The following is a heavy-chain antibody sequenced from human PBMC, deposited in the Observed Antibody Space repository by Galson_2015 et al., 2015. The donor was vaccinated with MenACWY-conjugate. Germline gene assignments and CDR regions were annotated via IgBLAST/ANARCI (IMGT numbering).Heavy chain of an antibody. CDR3: TTHKPDSWGGLLFHFYMDV. D-gene: IGHD2-21*01. V-gene: IGHV3-15*01. CDR2: IKSQTDGGKI. CDR1: GFTFSNAW. Sequence: SLRLSCAASGFTFSNAWMSWVRQAPGKGLEWVGRIKSQTDGGKIDYAAPVKGRFTISRDDSKNTLYLQMNSLKIEDTAVYYCTTHKPDSWGGLLFHFYMDVWGKGT. J-gene: IGHJ6*03.